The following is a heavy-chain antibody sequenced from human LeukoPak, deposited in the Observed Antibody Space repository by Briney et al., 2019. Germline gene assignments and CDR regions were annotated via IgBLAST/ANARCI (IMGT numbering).Heavy chain of an antibody. CDR1: GGSFSGYY. V-gene: IGHV4-59*01. CDR3: TRGSIAYYYMDV. CDR2: IYYSGST. D-gene: IGHD3-22*01. J-gene: IGHJ6*03. Sequence: NPSETLSLTCAVYGGSFSGYYWSWIRQPPGRGLEWIGNIYYSGSTNYNPSLKSRVTISVDTSKNQFSLKLSSVTAADTAVYYCTRGSIAYYYMDVWGKGTTVTISS.